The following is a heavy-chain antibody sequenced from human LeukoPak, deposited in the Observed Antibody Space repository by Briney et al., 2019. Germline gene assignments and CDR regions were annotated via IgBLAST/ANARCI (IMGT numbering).Heavy chain of an antibody. Sequence: GGSLRLSCAASGFTFNNYAMNWVRQTPGGRLEWVSFIGISSGPLLYADSVKGRFTISRDNFKNTVYLQMDSLRTEDMAVYYCAREYCTTNNCYNWGLGYWGQGTLVTVSS. V-gene: IGHV3-48*01. CDR3: AREYCTTNNCYNWGLGY. CDR1: GFTFNNYA. D-gene: IGHD2-2*02. J-gene: IGHJ4*02. CDR2: IGISSGPL.